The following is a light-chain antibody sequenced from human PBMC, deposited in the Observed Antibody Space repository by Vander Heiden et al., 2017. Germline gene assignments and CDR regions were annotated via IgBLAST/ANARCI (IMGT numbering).Light chain of an antibody. CDR1: SSNIGSNT. CDR3: AAWDDSLNGQV. J-gene: IGLJ1*01. V-gene: IGLV1-44*01. CDR2: SSN. Sequence: QSVLTQPPSASGTHGQRVTISCSGSSSNIGSNTVNWYQQLPGTAPKLLIYSSNQRPSGVPDRFSGSKSGTSASLSISGLQSEDEADYYCAAWDDSLNGQVFGTGTKFTVL.